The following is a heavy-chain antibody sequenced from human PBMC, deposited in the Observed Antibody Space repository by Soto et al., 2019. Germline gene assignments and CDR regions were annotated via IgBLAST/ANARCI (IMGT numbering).Heavy chain of an antibody. J-gene: IGHJ4*02. CDR1: GVSITSYY. Sequence: SETLSLTCTVSGVSITSYYWTWIRQPPGKGLEWIGYIYYSGSTNYNPSLKSRVTISVTTSKNQFSLKLSSVTAADTAVYYCARAYSDDYGDSQLDYWGQGTLVTVSS. V-gene: IGHV4-59*01. D-gene: IGHD4-17*01. CDR3: ARAYSDDYGDSQLDY. CDR2: IYYSGST.